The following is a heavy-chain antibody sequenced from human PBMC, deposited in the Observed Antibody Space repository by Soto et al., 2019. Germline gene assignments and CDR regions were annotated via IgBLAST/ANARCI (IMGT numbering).Heavy chain of an antibody. V-gene: IGHV4-39*01. Sequence: PSGTLDLSCTACRESISSYTSAGAWIRQPPGKGLEWIEAIHYTGSTWHNPSLKSRVTISVDTSKNQFSLKLGSVTAADTAVYYCARHSDGSNRLSYSGVDVWGPGTTVTGPS. CDR2: IHYTGST. CDR3: ARHSDGSNRLSYSGVDV. D-gene: IGHD6-13*01. J-gene: IGHJ6*02. CDR1: RESISSYTSA.